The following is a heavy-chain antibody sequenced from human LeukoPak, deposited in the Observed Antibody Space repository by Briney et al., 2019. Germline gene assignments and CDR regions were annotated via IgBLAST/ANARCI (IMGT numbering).Heavy chain of an antibody. D-gene: IGHD6-13*01. CDR1: GYIFTGYY. V-gene: IGHV1-2*02. CDR2: INPNSGGT. J-gene: IGHJ4*02. Sequence: ASVKVSCKASGYIFTGYYMHWVRQAPGQGLEWMGWINPNSGGTHYAQKFQGRVTMTRDTSISTAYMDLSRLRSDDTAVYYCARRFTTIAAAGTSLSYWGQGTLVTVSS. CDR3: ARRFTTIAAAGTSLSY.